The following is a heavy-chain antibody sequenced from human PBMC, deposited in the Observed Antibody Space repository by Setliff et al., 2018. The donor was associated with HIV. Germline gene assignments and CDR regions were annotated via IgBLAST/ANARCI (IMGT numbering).Heavy chain of an antibody. V-gene: IGHV3-23*01. CDR3: AKDKGSSGWSA. J-gene: IGHJ6*04. D-gene: IGHD6-19*01. CDR1: GFTFSNYA. Sequence: GGSLRLSCAASGFTFSNYAMTWVRQAPGKGLEWVAAISASGINTYHADSVKGRFTISRDNPKNTLYLQMNSLRVDDTAIYYCAKDKGSSGWSAWGEGTAVTVSS. CDR2: ISASGINT.